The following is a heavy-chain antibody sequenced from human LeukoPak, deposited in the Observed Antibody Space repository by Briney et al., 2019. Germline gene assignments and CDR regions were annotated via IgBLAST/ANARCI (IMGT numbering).Heavy chain of an antibody. CDR3: ARDNGYYYYYGMDV. J-gene: IGHJ6*02. Sequence: SETLSLTCTVSGGSIGSYYWSWIRQPPGKGLEWIGYIYYSGSTNYNPSLKSRVTISVDTSKNQFSLKLSSVTAADTAVYYCARDNGYYYYYGMDVWGQGTTVTVSS. D-gene: IGHD2-8*01. CDR2: IYYSGST. V-gene: IGHV4-59*01. CDR1: GGSIGSYY.